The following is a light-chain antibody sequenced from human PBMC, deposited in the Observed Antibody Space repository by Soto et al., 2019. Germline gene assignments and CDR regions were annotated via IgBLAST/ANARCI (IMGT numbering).Light chain of an antibody. CDR2: EVS. Sequence: QSVLTQPASVSGSPGQSITISCTGTSSDVGGYNYVPWYQQHPGKAPKLMIYEVSNRPSGVSNRFSGSKSGNTASLTISGLQAEDEAYYYCSSYTSSSTPYVFGTGTKVTVL. V-gene: IGLV2-14*01. CDR3: SSYTSSSTPYV. J-gene: IGLJ1*01. CDR1: SSDVGGYNY.